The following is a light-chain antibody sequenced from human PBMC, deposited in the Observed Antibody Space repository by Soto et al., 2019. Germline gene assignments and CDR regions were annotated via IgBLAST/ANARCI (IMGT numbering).Light chain of an antibody. CDR1: QSVSSN. J-gene: IGKJ4*01. CDR3: QQRSNWPPGLT. V-gene: IGKV3-15*01. CDR2: GAS. Sequence: IVMTQSPATLSVSPGERATLYCRTRQSVSSNLAWYQQKPGQAPRLLIYGASTRATGIPVRFSGSGSGTDFTLTISSLEPEDFAVYYCQQRSNWPPGLTFGGGTKVDIK.